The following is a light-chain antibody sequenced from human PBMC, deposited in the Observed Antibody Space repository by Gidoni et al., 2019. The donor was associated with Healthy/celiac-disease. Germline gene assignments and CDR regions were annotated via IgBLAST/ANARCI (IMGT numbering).Light chain of an antibody. CDR2: QDS. CDR1: KLGVQY. V-gene: IGLV3-1*01. Sequence: SYELTQPPPVSVSPGPTASITCPGDKLGVQYACWYQQKPGQSPVLVIYQDSKPPSGIPERFSGSSSGNTATLTISGTQAMDEADYYCQAWDSSTVVFGGGTKLTVL. J-gene: IGLJ2*01. CDR3: QAWDSSTVV.